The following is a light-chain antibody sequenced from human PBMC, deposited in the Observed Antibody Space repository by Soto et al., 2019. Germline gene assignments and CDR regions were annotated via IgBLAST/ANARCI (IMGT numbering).Light chain of an antibody. J-gene: IGLJ1*01. Sequence: QSALTQPASVSGSLGQSITISCTGASSDVGGYNFVSWYQQHPGKAPKLMICDVSDRPSGVSNRFSGSKSGNTASLTISGLQAEDEADYYCSSYASGRFLVFGTGTKLTVL. CDR3: SSYASGRFLV. CDR1: SSDVGGYNF. CDR2: DVS. V-gene: IGLV2-14*03.